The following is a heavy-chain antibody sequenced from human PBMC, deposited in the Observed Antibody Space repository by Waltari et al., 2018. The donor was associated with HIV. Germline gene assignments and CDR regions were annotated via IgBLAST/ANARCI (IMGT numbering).Heavy chain of an antibody. CDR2: IYYSGST. CDR3: ARDQKPLYPNWFDP. V-gene: IGHV4-59*01. Sequence: QVQLQESGPGLVKPSETLSLTCTVSGGSISSYYWSWIRQPPGKGLEWIGYIYYSGSTNYTPSLKRRVTISVDTSKNQFSLKLSSVTAADTAVYYCARDQKPLYPNWFDPWGQGTLVTVSS. J-gene: IGHJ5*02. CDR1: GGSISSYY.